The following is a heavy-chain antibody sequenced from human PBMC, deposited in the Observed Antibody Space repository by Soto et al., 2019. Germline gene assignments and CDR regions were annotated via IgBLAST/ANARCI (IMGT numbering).Heavy chain of an antibody. CDR3: AKLLNDFWSGYYPSFGMDV. V-gene: IGHV3-30*18. CDR1: GFTFSSYG. D-gene: IGHD3-3*01. Sequence: PGGALRLSCAASGFTFSSYGMHWVRQAPGKGLEWVAVISYDGSNKYYADSVKGRFTISRDNSKNTLYLQMNSLRAEDTAVYYCAKLLNDFWSGYYPSFGMDVWGQGTTVTVSS. CDR2: ISYDGSNK. J-gene: IGHJ6*02.